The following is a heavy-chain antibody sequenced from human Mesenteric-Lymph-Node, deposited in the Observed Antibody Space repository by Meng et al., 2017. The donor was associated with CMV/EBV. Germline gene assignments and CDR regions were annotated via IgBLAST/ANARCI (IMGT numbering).Heavy chain of an antibody. CDR3: TGYSSPM. V-gene: IGHV3-73*01. D-gene: IGHD3-22*01. CDR1: GFTFSGSA. Sequence: GVLKISCAASGFTFSGSAMHWVRQASGKGLEWVGRIRSKANSYATAYAASVKGRFTISRDDSKNTAYLQMNSLKTEDTAVYYCTGYSSPMRGQGTLVTVSS. CDR2: IRSKANSYAT. J-gene: IGHJ4*02.